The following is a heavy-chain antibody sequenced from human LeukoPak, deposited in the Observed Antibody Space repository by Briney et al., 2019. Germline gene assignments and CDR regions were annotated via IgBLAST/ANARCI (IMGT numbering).Heavy chain of an antibody. D-gene: IGHD3-9*01. Sequence: PSETLSLTCTVSGGSISSSSYYWGWIRQPPGKGLEWIGSIYYSGSTYYNPSLKSRVTISVDTSKNQFSLKLSSVTAADTAVYYCERRSYDILTGYYNVDYWGQGTLVTVSS. CDR1: GGSISSSSYY. J-gene: IGHJ4*02. V-gene: IGHV4-39*01. CDR3: ERRSYDILTGYYNVDY. CDR2: IYYSGST.